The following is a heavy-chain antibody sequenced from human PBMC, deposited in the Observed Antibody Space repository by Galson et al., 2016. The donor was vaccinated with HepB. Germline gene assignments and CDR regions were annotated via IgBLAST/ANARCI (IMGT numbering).Heavy chain of an antibody. D-gene: IGHD3-10*01. CDR3: ARRSDDAYGSGSLDY. V-gene: IGHV4-59*08. Sequence: ETLSLTCTVSGGSMRGYYWTWIRQSPGKGLEFIGYIYYSGLTYYNPSLQSRVTISIDMSKNQFSLRLSSVIAADTAVYYCARRSDDAYGSGSLDYWGQGALVTVSS. J-gene: IGHJ4*02. CDR2: IYYSGLT. CDR1: GGSMRGYY.